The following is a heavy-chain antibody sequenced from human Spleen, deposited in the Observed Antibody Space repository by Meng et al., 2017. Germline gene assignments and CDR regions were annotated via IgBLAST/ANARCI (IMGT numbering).Heavy chain of an antibody. CDR3: ARDEDISAAGKLFGDY. CDR1: GYNFPDYY. J-gene: IGHJ4*02. CDR2: INPKSGDT. D-gene: IGHD6-25*01. Sequence: VQAGDGVKNPGHSVKVSCKPSGYNFPDYYIHWVRRAPGQGLEWMGRINPKSGDTHYAQKFQARVTMTGDTSISTAYMELSGLRSDDTAMYYCARDEDISAAGKLFGDYWGQGTLVTVSS. V-gene: IGHV1-2*06.